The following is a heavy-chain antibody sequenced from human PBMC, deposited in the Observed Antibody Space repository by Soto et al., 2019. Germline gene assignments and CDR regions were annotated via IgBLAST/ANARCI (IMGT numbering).Heavy chain of an antibody. CDR2: TYYRSKWYN. CDR3: ARGQWELPFYYYYGMDV. J-gene: IGHJ6*02. CDR1: GDCVSSNSAS. V-gene: IGHV6-1*01. Sequence: SQTASLSCVMPGDCVSSNSASWNWIRQSPWTGLGWLGRTYYRSKWYNDYAVSVKRRITTNPDTTKNQFSLPLNSVNPEDTAVYYCARGQWELPFYYYYGMDVWGQGTTVTVSS. D-gene: IGHD1-26*01.